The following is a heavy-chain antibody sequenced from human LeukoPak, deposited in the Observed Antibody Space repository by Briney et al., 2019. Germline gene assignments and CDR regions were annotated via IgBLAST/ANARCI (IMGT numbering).Heavy chain of an antibody. CDR3: AKGGCSSATCYVNS. CDR2: IQGGGNT. Sequence: PGGSLRLSCAASGFSVSYNNMNWVRQAPGKGLEWVSVIQGGGNTYYADSVKGRFTISRDNSKNTLYLQMNSLKADDTAVYSCAKGGCSSATCYVNSWGQGTLVTVSS. CDR1: GFSVSYNN. V-gene: IGHV3-53*05. D-gene: IGHD2-2*01. J-gene: IGHJ4*02.